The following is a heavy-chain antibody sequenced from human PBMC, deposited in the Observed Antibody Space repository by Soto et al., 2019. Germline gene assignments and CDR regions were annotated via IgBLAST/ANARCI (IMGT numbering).Heavy chain of an antibody. CDR1: GYTFSSYG. CDR2: VSPYDGYT. J-gene: IGHJ6*02. Sequence: ASVKVSCKASGYTFSSYGINWVRQAPGQGLEWLGWVSPYDGYTNYAQILQGRVSMTTDTSTKTAYMEVRSLRSDDTAVYYCAGQRGYSGYDAYYYYGMDVWGQGTTVTVSS. V-gene: IGHV1-18*01. D-gene: IGHD5-12*01. CDR3: AGQRGYSGYDAYYYYGMDV.